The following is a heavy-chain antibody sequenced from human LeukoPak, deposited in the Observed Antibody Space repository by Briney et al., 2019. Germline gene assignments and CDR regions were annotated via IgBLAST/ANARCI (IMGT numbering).Heavy chain of an antibody. CDR3: ARGGSDFWSGRGGMDV. CDR2: IYYSGST. J-gene: IGHJ6*02. D-gene: IGHD3-3*01. V-gene: IGHV4-31*03. CDR1: GGSISSGGYY. Sequence: PSETLSLTCTVSGGSISSGGYYWSWIRQHPGKGLEWIGYIYYSGSTYYNPSLKSRVTISVDTSKNQFSLKLSSVTAADTAVYYCARGGSDFWSGRGGMDVWGQGTTVTVSS.